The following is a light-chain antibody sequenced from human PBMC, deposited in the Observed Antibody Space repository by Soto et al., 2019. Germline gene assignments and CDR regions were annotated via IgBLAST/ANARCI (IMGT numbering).Light chain of an antibody. CDR2: DVS. CDR1: SSDVGGYNY. CDR3: SSYTSSSLVV. V-gene: IGLV2-14*01. J-gene: IGLJ2*01. Sequence: QSALTQPASVSGSPGQSITISCTGTSSDVGGYNYVSWYQQHPGKVPKLMIYDVSNRPSGVSNRFSGSKSGNTASLTISGLQAEDEADYYCSSYTSSSLVVFGGGTQLTVL.